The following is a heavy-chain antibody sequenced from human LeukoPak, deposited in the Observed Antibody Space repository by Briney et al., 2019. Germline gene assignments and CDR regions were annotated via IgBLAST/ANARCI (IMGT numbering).Heavy chain of an antibody. CDR3: ARELRSGYHDYYFDY. V-gene: IGHV4-59*12. Sequence: SETLSHTCSVSGGSISSYYWSWIRQPPGKGLEWIGYIYYSGSTKYNPSLKSRVTISVDTSKNQFSLKLSSVTAADTAVYYCARELRSGYHDYYFDYWGQGTLVTVSS. D-gene: IGHD3-3*01. J-gene: IGHJ4*02. CDR2: IYYSGST. CDR1: GGSISSYY.